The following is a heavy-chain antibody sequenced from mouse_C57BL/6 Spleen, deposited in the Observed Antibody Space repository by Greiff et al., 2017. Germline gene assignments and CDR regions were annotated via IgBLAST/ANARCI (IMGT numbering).Heavy chain of an antibody. D-gene: IGHD1-1*01. CDR3: ARRYGSSYNDFDY. V-gene: IGHV5-12*01. J-gene: IGHJ2*01. CDR2: ISNGGGST. CDR1: GFTFSDYY. Sequence: DVMLVESGGGLVQPGGSLKLSCAASGFTFSDYYMYWVRQTPEKRLEWVAYISNGGGSTYYPDTVKGRFTISRDNAKNTLYLQMSRLKSEDTAMYYCARRYGSSYNDFDYWGQGTTLTVSS.